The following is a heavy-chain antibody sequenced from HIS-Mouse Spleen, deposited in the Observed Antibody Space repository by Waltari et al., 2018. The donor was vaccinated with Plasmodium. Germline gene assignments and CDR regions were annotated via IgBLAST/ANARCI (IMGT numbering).Heavy chain of an antibody. Sequence: EVQLVESGGGLIQPGGSLRLSCAASGFTVSSNYMSWVRQAPGKGVGWVSVIVSGGSTYYADSVKGRFTISRDNSKNTLYLQMNSLRAEDTAVYYCARGMKSSSSAFDIWGQGTMVTVSS. V-gene: IGHV3-53*01. CDR1: GFTVSSNY. CDR3: ARGMKSSSSAFDI. J-gene: IGHJ3*02. CDR2: IVSGGST. D-gene: IGHD6-6*01.